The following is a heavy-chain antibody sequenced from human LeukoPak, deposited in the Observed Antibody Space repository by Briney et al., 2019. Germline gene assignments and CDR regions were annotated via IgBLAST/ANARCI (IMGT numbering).Heavy chain of an antibody. Sequence: GASVKVSCKASGYTFTSYGISWVRQAPGQGLEWMGWISAYNGNTNYAQKLQGRVTMTTDTSTSTAYMELRSLRSDDTAVYYCARAAPRYSSSWTSFDYWSQGTLVTVSS. CDR3: ARAAPRYSSSWTSFDY. V-gene: IGHV1-18*01. CDR1: GYTFTSYG. CDR2: ISAYNGNT. D-gene: IGHD6-13*01. J-gene: IGHJ4*02.